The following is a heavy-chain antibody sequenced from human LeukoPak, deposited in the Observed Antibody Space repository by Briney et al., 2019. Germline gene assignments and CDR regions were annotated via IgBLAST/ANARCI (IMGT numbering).Heavy chain of an antibody. CDR3: AREFEYSASGAGY. CDR2: MSVSSGLI. J-gene: IGHJ4*02. D-gene: IGHD6-6*01. Sequence: PGGSLRLSCAASGFTFSRYSMNWVRQAAGKGLEWVSSMSVSSGLIYHAESVKGRFTVSRDNAKNSLYLQMNSLRADDTAVYYCAREFEYSASGAGYWGQGTLVTVSS. CDR1: GFTFSRYS. V-gene: IGHV3-21*01.